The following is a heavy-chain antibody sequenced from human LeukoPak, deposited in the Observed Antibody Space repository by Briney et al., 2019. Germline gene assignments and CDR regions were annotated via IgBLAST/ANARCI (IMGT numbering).Heavy chain of an antibody. CDR1: GFTFSDYY. CDR3: ARDRTPGIAVAGLPYWYFDL. CDR2: ISSSGSTI. Sequence: SGGSLRLSCAASGFTFSDYYMSWIRQAPGKGLEWVSYISSSGSTIYYADSVKGRFTISRDNAKNSLYLQMNSLRAEGTAVYYCARDRTPGIAVAGLPYWYFDLWGRGTLVTVSS. J-gene: IGHJ2*01. D-gene: IGHD6-19*01. V-gene: IGHV3-11*01.